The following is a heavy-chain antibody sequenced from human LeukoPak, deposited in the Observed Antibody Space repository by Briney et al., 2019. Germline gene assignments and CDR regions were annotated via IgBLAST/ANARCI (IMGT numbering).Heavy chain of an antibody. Sequence: GGSLRLSCAASGFTFSSYAMHWVRQAPGKGLEYVSAISRNGVSTYYADSVKGRFTISRDNSKNTLYLQMGSLRAEDMAVFYCARQLGGFDSGYLDLWGRGTLVTVSS. CDR1: GFTFSSYA. V-gene: IGHV3-64*02. CDR3: ARQLGGFDSGYLDL. CDR2: ISRNGVST. D-gene: IGHD5-12*01. J-gene: IGHJ2*01.